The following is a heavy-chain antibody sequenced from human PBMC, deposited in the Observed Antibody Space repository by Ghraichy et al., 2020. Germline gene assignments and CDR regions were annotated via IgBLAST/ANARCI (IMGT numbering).Heavy chain of an antibody. V-gene: IGHV1-8*01. D-gene: IGHD2-2*01. J-gene: IGHJ6*03. CDR1: GYTFTSYD. CDR2: MNPNSGNT. CDR3: ARAGGSKDIVVVPARYYYYYMDV. Sequence: ASVKVSCKASGYTFTSYDINWVRQAPGQGLEWMGWMNPNSGNTGYAQKFQGRVTMTRNTSISTAYMELSSLRSEDTAVYYCARAGGSKDIVVVPARYYYYYMDVWGKGSSVTVSS.